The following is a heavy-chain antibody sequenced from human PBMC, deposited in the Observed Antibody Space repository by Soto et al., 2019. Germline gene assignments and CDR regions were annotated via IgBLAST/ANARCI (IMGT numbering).Heavy chain of an antibody. CDR3: ASPLMRQREYQLDV. D-gene: IGHD2-2*01. V-gene: IGHV3-48*01. Sequence: GGSLRLSCAASGFTFSSYSMNWVRQAPGKGLEWVSYISSSSSTIYYADSVKGRFTISRDNAKNSLYLQMNSLRAEDTAVYYCASPLMRQREYQLDVWGKGTTVTVSS. J-gene: IGHJ6*04. CDR1: GFTFSSYS. CDR2: ISSSSSTI.